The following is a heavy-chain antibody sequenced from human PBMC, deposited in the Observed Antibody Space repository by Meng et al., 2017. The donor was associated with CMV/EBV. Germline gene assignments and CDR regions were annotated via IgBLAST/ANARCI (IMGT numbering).Heavy chain of an antibody. CDR2: IIPILGIA. V-gene: IGHV1-69*04. Sequence: SVKVSCKASGYSFTGFDIYWVRQAPGQGLEWMGRIIPILGIANYAQKFQGRVTITADKSTSTAYMELSSLRSEDTAVYYCARIASRGRYDFWSGYYNDNWFDPWGQGTLVTVSS. D-gene: IGHD3-3*01. CDR3: ARIASRGRYDFWSGYYNDNWFDP. CDR1: GYSFTGFD. J-gene: IGHJ5*02.